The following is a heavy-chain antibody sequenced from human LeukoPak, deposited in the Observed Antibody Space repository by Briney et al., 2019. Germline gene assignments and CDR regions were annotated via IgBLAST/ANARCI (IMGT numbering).Heavy chain of an antibody. CDR1: GYTFTGYY. D-gene: IGHD3-22*01. CDR2: INPNSGGT. CDR3: ARASYYYDSSGYYYGAHDAFDI. Sequence: ASVKVSCKASGYTFTGYYMHWVRQAPGQGLEWMGWINPNSGGTNYAQKFQGRVTMTRDTSISTAYMEPSRLRSDDTAVYYCARASYYYDSSGYYYGAHDAFDIWGQGTMVTVSS. V-gene: IGHV1-2*02. J-gene: IGHJ3*02.